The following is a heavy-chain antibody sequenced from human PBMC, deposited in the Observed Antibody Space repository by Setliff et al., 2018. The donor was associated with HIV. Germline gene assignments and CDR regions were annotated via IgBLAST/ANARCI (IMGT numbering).Heavy chain of an antibody. J-gene: IGHJ4*02. CDR2: IYYTGST. CDR1: GGSISSSSYY. CDR3: AKEARGIPTTGTGY. Sequence: PSETLSLTCTVSGGSISSSSYYWGWIRQPPGKGLEWIGTIYYTGSTYYNPSLKSRVTISVDTPKNQFSLKLSSVTAADTAVYYCAKEARGIPTTGTGYWVQGALVTVSS. D-gene: IGHD6-13*01. V-gene: IGHV4-39*02.